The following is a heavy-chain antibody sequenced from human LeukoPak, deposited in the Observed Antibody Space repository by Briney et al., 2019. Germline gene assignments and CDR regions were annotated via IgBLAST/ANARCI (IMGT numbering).Heavy chain of an antibody. CDR3: ARGPHSDYDYGYYYYYMDV. D-gene: IGHD5-12*01. J-gene: IGHJ6*03. V-gene: IGHV1-8*01. Sequence: ASVKVSCKASGYTFTSDDINWVRQATGQGLEWMGWMNPNGGNTGYAQKFQGRVTMTRNTSISTAYMELSSLRSEDTAVYYCARGPHSDYDYGYYYYYMDVWGKGTTVTVSS. CDR2: MNPNGGNT. CDR1: GYTFTSDD.